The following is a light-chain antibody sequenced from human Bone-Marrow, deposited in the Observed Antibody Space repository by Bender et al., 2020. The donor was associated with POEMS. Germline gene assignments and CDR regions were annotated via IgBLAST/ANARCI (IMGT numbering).Light chain of an antibody. J-gene: IGLJ3*02. CDR2: DVS. CDR1: SSDVGGYNY. Sequence: QSALTQPRSVSGSPGQSVSISCTGTSSDVGGYNYVSWYQQHPGKTPKLMVFDVSKRPPGVPDRFSGSKSGNTASLTISGLQAEDEADYYCQSYDNSLGGWVFGGGTKLTVL. CDR3: QSYDNSLGGWV. V-gene: IGLV2-11*01.